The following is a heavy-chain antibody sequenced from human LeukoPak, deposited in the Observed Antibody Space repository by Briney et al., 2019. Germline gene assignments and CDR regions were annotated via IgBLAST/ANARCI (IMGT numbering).Heavy chain of an antibody. V-gene: IGHV5-51*01. CDR2: IYPGDSDT. D-gene: IGHD3-22*01. CDR1: GYSFTSYW. Sequence: GESLKISCKGSGYSFTSYWIGWVRQMPGKGLEWMGIIYPGDSDTRYSPSFQSQVTISADKSISTAYLQWSSLKASDTAMYYCARRVAYYDSSGYYDAFDIWGQGTMVTVSS. J-gene: IGHJ3*02. CDR3: ARRVAYYDSSGYYDAFDI.